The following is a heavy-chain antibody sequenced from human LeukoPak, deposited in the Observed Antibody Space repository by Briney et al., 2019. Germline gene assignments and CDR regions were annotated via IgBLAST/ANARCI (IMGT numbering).Heavy chain of an antibody. J-gene: IGHJ4*02. V-gene: IGHV4-39*01. Sequence: PSETLSLTCTVSGGSISSSRYYWGWIRQPPGKGLEWIGNIYYSESTYYNPSLQSRVTISVDTSKNQFSLRLSSVTAADTAIYYCARRALGYCGGGTCYPFDCWGQGTLVTVSS. CDR1: GGSISSSRYY. CDR2: IYYSEST. D-gene: IGHD2-15*01. CDR3: ARRALGYCGGGTCYPFDC.